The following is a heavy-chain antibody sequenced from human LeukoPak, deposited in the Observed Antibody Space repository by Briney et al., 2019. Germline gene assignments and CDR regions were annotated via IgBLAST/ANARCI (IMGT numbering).Heavy chain of an antibody. J-gene: IGHJ5*02. Sequence: PSETLSLTCAVSGYSISSDYYWGWIRPPPGEGLEWIGSFYHSGSTYYNPSLKSRVTISVDTSKNQVSLKLSSVTAADTAVYYCARIFTAYRSSWYPNWFDPWGERTLGTVSS. D-gene: IGHD6-13*01. CDR3: ARIFTAYRSSWYPNWFDP. CDR1: GYSISSDYY. CDR2: FYHSGST. V-gene: IGHV4-38-2*01.